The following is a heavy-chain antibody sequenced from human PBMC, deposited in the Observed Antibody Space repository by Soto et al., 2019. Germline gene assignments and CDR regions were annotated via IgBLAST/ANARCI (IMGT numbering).Heavy chain of an antibody. V-gene: IGHV1-2*02. J-gene: IGHJ5*02. D-gene: IGHD6-13*01. CDR3: ARVLYSSSRFHP. CDR1: GYTFTGYY. CDR2: INPNSGGT. Sequence: ASVKVSCKASGYTFTGYYMHWVRQAPGQGLEWMGWINPNSGGTNYAQKFQGRVTMTRDTSISTAYMELSRLRSDDTAVYYCARVLYSSSRFHPSGQGTLVTASS.